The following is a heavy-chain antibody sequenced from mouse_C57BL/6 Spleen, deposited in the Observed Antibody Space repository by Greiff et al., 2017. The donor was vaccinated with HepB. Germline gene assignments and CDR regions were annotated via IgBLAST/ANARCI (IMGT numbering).Heavy chain of an antibody. V-gene: IGHV1-64*01. Sequence: VQLQQPGAALVKPGASVKLSCKASGYTFTSYWMHWVKQRPGQGLEWIGMIHPNSGSTNYNEKFKSKATLTVDKSSSTAYMQLSSLTSEDSAVYYCARFRDYYAMDYWGQGTSVTVSS. CDR3: ARFRDYYAMDY. CDR2: IHPNSGST. CDR1: GYTFTSYW. J-gene: IGHJ4*01.